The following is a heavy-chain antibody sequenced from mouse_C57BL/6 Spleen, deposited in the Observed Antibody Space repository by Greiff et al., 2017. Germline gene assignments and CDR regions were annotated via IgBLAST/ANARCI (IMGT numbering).Heavy chain of an antibody. CDR2: IYPRSGNT. J-gene: IGHJ3*01. CDR3: ARGQDYGSSPFAY. V-gene: IGHV1-81*01. D-gene: IGHD1-1*01. CDR1: GYTFTSYG. Sequence: LQESGAELARPGASVKLSCKASGYTFTSYGISWVKQRTGQGLEWIGEIYPRSGNTYYNEKFKGKATLTADKSSSTAYMELRSLTSEDSAVYFCARGQDYGSSPFAYWGQGTLVTVSA.